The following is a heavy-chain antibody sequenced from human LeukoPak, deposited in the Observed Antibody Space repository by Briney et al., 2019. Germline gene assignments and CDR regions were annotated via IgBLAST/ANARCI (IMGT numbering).Heavy chain of an antibody. Sequence: PGGSLRLSCAASGFTVSSDYMSWVRQAPGKGLEWVSVIYTDNTTYYTDSVKGRFTISRDNSKNTVYPQMNSLRAEDTAVYYCARDDPRYCSGNSCYYYWGQGTLVTVSP. CDR2: IYTDNTT. V-gene: IGHV3-53*01. CDR1: GFTVSSDY. CDR3: ARDDPRYCSGNSCYYY. J-gene: IGHJ4*02. D-gene: IGHD2-15*01.